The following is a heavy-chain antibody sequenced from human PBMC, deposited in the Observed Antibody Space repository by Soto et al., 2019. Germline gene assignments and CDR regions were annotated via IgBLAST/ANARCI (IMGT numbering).Heavy chain of an antibody. CDR2: ISSSSYTI. CDR3: ARDKGEWLPEDYYFDY. V-gene: IGHV3-48*02. Sequence: PGGSLRLSCAASGFTFSSYSMNWVRQAPGKGLEWVSKISSSSYTIFYADSVKGRFTISRDNAKNSLYLQMNSLRDEDTAVYYCARDKGEWLPEDYYFDYWGQGALVTVSS. D-gene: IGHD3-16*01. J-gene: IGHJ4*02. CDR1: GFTFSSYS.